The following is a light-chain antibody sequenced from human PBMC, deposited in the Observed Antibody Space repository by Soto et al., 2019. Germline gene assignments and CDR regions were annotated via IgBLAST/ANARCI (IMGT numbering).Light chain of an antibody. CDR2: DTS. CDR1: TGAVTSGHY. Sequence: QTVVTHEPSLTVSPGGTVTLTCGSSTGAVTSGHYPYWFQQKPGQAPRTLIYDTSNKHSWTPARFSGSLLGGKAALTLSGAQPEDEAEYYCLLSYSGAHVVFGGGTQLTVL. CDR3: LLSYSGAHVV. J-gene: IGLJ2*01. V-gene: IGLV7-46*01.